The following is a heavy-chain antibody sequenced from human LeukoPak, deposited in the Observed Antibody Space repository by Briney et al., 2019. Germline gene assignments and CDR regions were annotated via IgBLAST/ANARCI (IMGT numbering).Heavy chain of an antibody. CDR3: AKDRGLAIMITFGGVIVDY. D-gene: IGHD3-16*02. V-gene: IGHV3-30*18. CDR1: GFTFSSYG. J-gene: IGHJ4*02. Sequence: PGGSLRLSCAASGFTFSSYGMHWVRQAPGKGLEWVAVISYDGSNKYYADSVKGRFTISRDNSKNTLYLQMNSLRAEDTAVYYCAKDRGLAIMITFGGVIVDYWGQGTLVTVSS. CDR2: ISYDGSNK.